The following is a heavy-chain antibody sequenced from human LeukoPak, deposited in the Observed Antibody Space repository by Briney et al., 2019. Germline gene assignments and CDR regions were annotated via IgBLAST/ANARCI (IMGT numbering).Heavy chain of an antibody. Sequence: GGALKISFKGSGSRFTSYWIGWVRQMPGKGLEWMGIIYPGDSDTRYSASFQGQVTISADKSISTTYPQWSSLKAPETAMYHCAGSRAEIVWFCESTSSYNWSDRQGKGTLVTVSS. CDR3: AGSRAEIVWFCESTSSYNWSDR. D-gene: IGHD3-10*01. V-gene: IGHV5-51*01. J-gene: IGHJ5*02. CDR2: IYPGDSDT. CDR1: GSRFTSYW.